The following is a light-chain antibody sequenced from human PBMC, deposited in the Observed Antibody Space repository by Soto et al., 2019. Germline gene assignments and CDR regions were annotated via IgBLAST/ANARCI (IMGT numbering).Light chain of an antibody. CDR3: QQYGSSPPWT. Sequence: EIVLTQSPGTLSLSPGERATLSCRASESVSSSYLAWYQQKPGQAPRLLIFGASSRATGPPDRFSGSGSGTDFTLTISRLEPEDFAVYYCQQYGSSPPWTFGQGTEVEIK. CDR1: ESVSSSY. CDR2: GAS. V-gene: IGKV3-20*01. J-gene: IGKJ1*01.